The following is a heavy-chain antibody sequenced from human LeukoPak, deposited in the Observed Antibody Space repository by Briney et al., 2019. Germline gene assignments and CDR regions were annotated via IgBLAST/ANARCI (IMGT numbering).Heavy chain of an antibody. CDR3: ARDLRLGYCGGNSCYSS. D-gene: IGHD2-15*01. CDR1: GFTFSSYE. V-gene: IGHV3-48*03. J-gene: IGHJ5*02. Sequence: GGSLRLSCAASGFTFSSYEMNWVRQAPGKGLEWVSYISSSGGTIYHADSVKGRFSISRDNAKNSLYLQMNSLRAEDTAVYYCARDLRLGYCGGNSCYSSWGQGTLVTVSS. CDR2: ISSSGGTI.